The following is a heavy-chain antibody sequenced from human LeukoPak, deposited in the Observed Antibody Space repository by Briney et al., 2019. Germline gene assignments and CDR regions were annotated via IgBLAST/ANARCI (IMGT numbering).Heavy chain of an antibody. D-gene: IGHD2-2*01. CDR1: GGSSSGYY. Sequence: SETLSLTCTVSGGSSSGYYWSWIRQPPGKGLEWIGSISYSGSTYYNPSLKTRVTMSVDTSENQFSLKLSSVTAADSTVYYCVRIYCTSTSCYGDSYYGMDVWGQGTTVTVSS. CDR2: ISYSGST. V-gene: IGHV4-59*04. J-gene: IGHJ6*02. CDR3: VRIYCTSTSCYGDSYYGMDV.